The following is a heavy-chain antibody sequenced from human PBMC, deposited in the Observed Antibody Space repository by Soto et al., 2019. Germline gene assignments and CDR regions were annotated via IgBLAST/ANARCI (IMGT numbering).Heavy chain of an antibody. Sequence: ASVKVSCKASGGTFSSYAISWVRQAPGQGLEWMGGIIPIFGTANYAQKFQGRVTITADESTSTAYMELSSLRSDDTAVYYCVRDNRNWFDPWGQGTLVTVS. V-gene: IGHV1-69*13. CDR1: GGTFSSYA. J-gene: IGHJ5*02. CDR3: VRDNRNWFDP. CDR2: IIPIFGTA.